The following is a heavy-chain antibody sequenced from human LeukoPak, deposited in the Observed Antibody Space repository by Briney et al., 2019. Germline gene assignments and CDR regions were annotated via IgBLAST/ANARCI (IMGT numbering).Heavy chain of an antibody. Sequence: GGSLRLSCAASGFTFGSYSMNWVRQAPGKGLEWVSSISSSSSYIYYADSVKGRFTISRDNAKNSLYLQMNSLRAEDTAVYYCARDLGVYAFDIWGQGTMVTVSS. CDR3: ARDLGVYAFDI. D-gene: IGHD1-26*01. CDR1: GFTFGSYS. CDR2: ISSSSSYI. V-gene: IGHV3-21*01. J-gene: IGHJ3*02.